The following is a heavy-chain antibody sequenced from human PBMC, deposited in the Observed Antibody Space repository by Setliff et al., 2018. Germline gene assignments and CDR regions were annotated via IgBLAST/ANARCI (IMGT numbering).Heavy chain of an antibody. CDR2: INPNTGGT. J-gene: IGHJ4*02. D-gene: IGHD1-26*01. CDR1: GYTFSDYY. CDR3: ARDLLGSQGRTFDL. V-gene: IGHV1-2*02. Sequence: ASVKVSCKASGYTFSDYYMHWIRQAPGQGPEWMGCINPNTGGTRFAQKFQFGVPMTADKAITTAYMELTRLTSDDTAMYYCARDLLGSQGRTFDLWGQGTLVTVSS.